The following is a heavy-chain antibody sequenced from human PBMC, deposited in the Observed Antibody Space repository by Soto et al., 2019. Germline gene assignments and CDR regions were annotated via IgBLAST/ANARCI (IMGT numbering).Heavy chain of an antibody. CDR1: GGTFSSYA. CDR3: AGSAILRYFDWLLNY. D-gene: IGHD3-9*01. Sequence: GGTFSSYAISWVRQAPGQGLEWMGGIIPIFGTANYAQKFQGRVTINADESTSTAYMELSSLRSEDMAVYYCAGSAILRYFDWLLNYWGQGTLVTAPQ. CDR2: IIPIFGTA. J-gene: IGHJ4*02. V-gene: IGHV1-69*01.